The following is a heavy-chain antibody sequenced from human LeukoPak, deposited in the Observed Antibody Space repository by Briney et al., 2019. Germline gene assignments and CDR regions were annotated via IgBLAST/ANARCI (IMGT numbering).Heavy chain of an antibody. V-gene: IGHV4-38-2*02. J-gene: IGHJ4*02. Sequence: SETLSLTCVVSVYPINSDDYRGSTRQPPGTGLEWIGTISHSGTTFYKPSLKTRITISLDTSKNQLSLKVNSVTAADTAVYYCVRDIGQLRSDYWGQGTLVTVSS. CDR3: VRDIGQLRSDY. D-gene: IGHD2-2*01. CDR1: VYPINSDDY. CDR2: ISHSGTT.